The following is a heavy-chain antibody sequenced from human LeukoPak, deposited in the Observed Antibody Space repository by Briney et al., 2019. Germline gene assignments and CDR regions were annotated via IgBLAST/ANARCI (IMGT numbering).Heavy chain of an antibody. CDR2: IIPIFGTA. D-gene: IGHD3-10*01. CDR3: ARGPLGYGSGSYSYVDY. V-gene: IGHV1-69*13. Sequence: ASVKVSCEASGGTFSSYAISWVRQAPGQGLEWMGGIIPIFGTANYAQKFQGRVTITADESTSTAYMELSSLRSEDTAVYYCARGPLGYGSGSYSYVDYWGQGTLVTVSS. J-gene: IGHJ4*02. CDR1: GGTFSSYA.